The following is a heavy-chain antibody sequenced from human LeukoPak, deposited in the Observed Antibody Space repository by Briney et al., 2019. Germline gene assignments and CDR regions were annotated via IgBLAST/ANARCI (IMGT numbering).Heavy chain of an antibody. V-gene: IGHV4-59*01. CDR3: ARNGIAARASYYYYYYMGV. CDR2: IYYSGST. Sequence: PSATLSLTCTVSGGSIGSYYWSWIRQPPGKGLEWIGYIYYSGSTNYNPSLKSRVTISVDTSKNQFSLKLSSVTAADTAVYYCARNGIAARASYYYYYYMGVWGKGTTVTVSS. CDR1: GGSIGSYY. J-gene: IGHJ6*03. D-gene: IGHD6-6*01.